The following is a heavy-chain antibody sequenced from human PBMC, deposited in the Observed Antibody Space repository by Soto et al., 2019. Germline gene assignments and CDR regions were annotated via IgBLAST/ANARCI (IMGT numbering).Heavy chain of an antibody. J-gene: IGHJ3*02. CDR3: ARVSGYCSGGSCSDAFDI. D-gene: IGHD2-15*01. Sequence: QVQLVESGGGVVQPGRSLRLSCAASGFTFSSYGMHWVRQAPGKGLEWVAVIWYDGSNKYYADSVKGRFTISRDNSKNTLYLQMNSLRAEDTAVYYCARVSGYCSGGSCSDAFDIWGQETMVTVSS. CDR2: IWYDGSNK. V-gene: IGHV3-33*01. CDR1: GFTFSSYG.